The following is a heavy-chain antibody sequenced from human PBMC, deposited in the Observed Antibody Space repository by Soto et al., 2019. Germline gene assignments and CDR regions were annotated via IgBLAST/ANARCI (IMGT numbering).Heavy chain of an antibody. V-gene: IGHV3-21*01. Sequence: GGSLRLSCAASGFTFSSYSMNWVRQAPGKGLEWASSISSSSSYIYYADSVKGRFTISRDNAKNSLYLQMNSLRAEDTAVYYCARDRWGVVVTSLDVWGQGTTVTVSS. CDR1: GFTFSSYS. CDR2: ISSSSSYI. CDR3: ARDRWGVVVTSLDV. J-gene: IGHJ6*02. D-gene: IGHD3-22*01.